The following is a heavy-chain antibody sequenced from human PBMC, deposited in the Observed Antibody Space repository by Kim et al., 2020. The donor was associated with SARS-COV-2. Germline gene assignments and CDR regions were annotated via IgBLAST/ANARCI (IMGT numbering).Heavy chain of an antibody. D-gene: IGHD6-13*01. CDR3: ARGPPKQQNDAFDI. J-gene: IGHJ3*02. V-gene: IGHV4-4*07. CDR2: IYTSGST. CDR1: RACSSSNY. Sequence: SETLSLTCTRTRACSSSNYSRWLRQPAGKGTDSLGRIYTSGSTTYNPSLTSRATMSVDTSKNQFSLKLSSVTAADTAVYYCARGPPKQQNDAFDIWGQGTTVTVSS.